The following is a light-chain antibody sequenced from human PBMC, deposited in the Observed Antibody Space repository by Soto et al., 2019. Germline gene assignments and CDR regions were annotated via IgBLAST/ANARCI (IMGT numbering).Light chain of an antibody. CDR1: ESISRDY. CDR2: GAS. CDR3: HQYGRSPRT. V-gene: IGKV3-20*01. Sequence: EIVLTQSPGTLSLSPGQRATLSCRASESISRDYLAWYQQRLGQAPRLLIYGASSGATGIPDRFSGSGSGTDFTLTISRLEPEDFAIYYCHQYGRSPRTFGQGTKVEIK. J-gene: IGKJ1*01.